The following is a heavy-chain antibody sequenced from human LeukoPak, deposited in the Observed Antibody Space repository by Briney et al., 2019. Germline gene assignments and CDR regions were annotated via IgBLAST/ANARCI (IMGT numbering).Heavy chain of an antibody. J-gene: IGHJ3*02. D-gene: IGHD3-16*02. V-gene: IGHV4-31*03. CDR2: IYYSGST. CDR1: GGSISSGGYS. Sequence: PSETLSLTCTVSGGSISSGGYSWSWIRQHPGKGLEWIGYIYYSGSTYYNPSLKSRVTISVDTSKNQFSLKLSSVTAADTAVYYCARVLPYDYVWGSYRLVERSDAFDIWGQGTMVTVSS. CDR3: ARVLPYDYVWGSYRLVERSDAFDI.